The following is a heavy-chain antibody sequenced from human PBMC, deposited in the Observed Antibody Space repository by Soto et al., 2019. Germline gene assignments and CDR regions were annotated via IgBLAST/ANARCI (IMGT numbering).Heavy chain of an antibody. CDR2: ISPGGDIR. D-gene: IGHD3-16*01. CDR1: GFIFTNFY. CDR3: TRDPRIKDF. Sequence: GGSLRLSCAASGFIFTNFYMTWIRQAPGKGLELVSYISPGGDIRNYVDSVKGRFTISRDNTNRLVYLHMNSLRAEDTAVYYCTRDPRIKDFWGQGTLVTVSS. V-gene: IGHV3-11*01. J-gene: IGHJ4*02.